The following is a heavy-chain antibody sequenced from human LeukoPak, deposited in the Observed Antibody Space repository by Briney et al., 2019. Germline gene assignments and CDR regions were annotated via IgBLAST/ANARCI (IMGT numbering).Heavy chain of an antibody. V-gene: IGHV3-21*01. CDR3: ARAYDAFDI. CDR2: ISSSSSYI. CDR1: GFTFSNYA. Sequence: GGSLRLSCAASGFTFSNYAMYWVRQAPGKGLEWVSSISSSSSYIYYADSVKGRFTISRGNAKNSLYLQMNSLRAEDTAVYYCARAYDAFDIWGQGTMVTVSS. J-gene: IGHJ3*02.